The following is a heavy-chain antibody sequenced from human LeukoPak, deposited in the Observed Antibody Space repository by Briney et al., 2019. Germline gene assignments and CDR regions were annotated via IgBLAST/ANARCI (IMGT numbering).Heavy chain of an antibody. CDR1: GGSIGTYY. CDR3: ARNGYCSGSYCYGYYYYMDV. CDR2: VYYSGRT. D-gene: IGHD2-15*01. Sequence: SETLSLTCTVSGGSIGTYYWSWIRQPPGKGLEWIGYVYYSGRTNYHPSLKSRVTISVDTSKNQFSLTLSSVTAADTAVYYCARNGYCSGSYCYGYYYYMDVWGTGTTVSVSS. J-gene: IGHJ6*03. V-gene: IGHV4-59*01.